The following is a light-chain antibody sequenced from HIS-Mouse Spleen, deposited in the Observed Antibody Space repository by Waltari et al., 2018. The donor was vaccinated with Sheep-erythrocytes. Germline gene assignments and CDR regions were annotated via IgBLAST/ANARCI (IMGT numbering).Light chain of an antibody. CDR2: EGS. CDR3: CSYAGSSTCV. J-gene: IGLJ3*02. CDR1: SSDVGSYNL. V-gene: IGLV2-23*01. Sequence: QSALTQPASVSGSPGQSITISCTGTSSDVGSYNLVSWYQQHPGKAPKLMIYEGSKRPSGVSKRFFGSKSRKTASLTISPLPAQYESDYYCCSYAGSSTCVFGGGTNLTVI.